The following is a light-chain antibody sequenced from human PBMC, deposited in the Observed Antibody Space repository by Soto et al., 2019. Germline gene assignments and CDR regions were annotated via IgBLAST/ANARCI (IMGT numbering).Light chain of an antibody. CDR1: SNDVGSYKF. CDR2: EAS. J-gene: IGLJ2*01. CDR3: CSYAGDSAFL. V-gene: IGLV2-23*02. Sequence: QSALTQPASVSGSPGQSITISCTGSSNDVGSYKFVSWYQQYPGKTPKLIIYEASKRPARVSSRFTGSKSGNTASLIISGLQAMDEADYYCCSYAGDSAFLFGGGTKVTVL.